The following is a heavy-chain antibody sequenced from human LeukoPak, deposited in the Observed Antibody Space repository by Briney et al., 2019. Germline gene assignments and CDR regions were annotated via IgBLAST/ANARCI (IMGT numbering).Heavy chain of an antibody. J-gene: IGHJ4*02. CDR2: INAGNGNT. V-gene: IGHV1-3*01. CDR3: ARDLTSIRPEYYYDSSGYSPSDY. Sequence: ASVKVYCKASGYTFTSYAMHWVRQAPGQRLEWMGWINAGNGNTKYSPKFQGRVTITRDTSASTAYMELSSLRSEDTAVYYCARDLTSIRPEYYYDSSGYSPSDYWGQGTLVTVSS. D-gene: IGHD3-22*01. CDR1: GYTFTSYA.